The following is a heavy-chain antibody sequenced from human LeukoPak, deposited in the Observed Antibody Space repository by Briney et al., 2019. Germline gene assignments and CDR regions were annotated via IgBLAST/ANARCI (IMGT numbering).Heavy chain of an antibody. D-gene: IGHD3-10*01. V-gene: IGHV1-8*01. J-gene: IGHJ5*02. CDR2: MNPNSGNT. Sequence: ASVKVSCKASGYTFTSYDINWVRQATGQGLEWMGWMNPNSGNTGYAQKFQGRVTMTRNTSIGTAYMELSSLRSEDTAVYYCARGRPETLLWFREFPWKTNWFDPWGQGTLVTVSS. CDR3: ARGRPETLLWFREFPWKTNWFDP. CDR1: GYTFTSYD.